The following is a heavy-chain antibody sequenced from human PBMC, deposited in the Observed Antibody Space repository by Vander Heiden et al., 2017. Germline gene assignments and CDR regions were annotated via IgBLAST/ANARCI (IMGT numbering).Heavy chain of an antibody. V-gene: IGHV3-21*01. CDR1: GFTFSTYS. J-gene: IGHJ4*02. D-gene: IGHD6-6*01. CDR3: ARVAIAALDY. CDR2: ISSSSSYV. Sequence: EVQLVESGGGLVKPGGSLRLSCAASGFTFSTYSMNWVRQAPGKGLEWVSSISSSSSYVYYADSVKGRFTISRDNAKNSLYLQMNSLRAEDTAVYYCARVAIAALDYWAQGTLVTVSS.